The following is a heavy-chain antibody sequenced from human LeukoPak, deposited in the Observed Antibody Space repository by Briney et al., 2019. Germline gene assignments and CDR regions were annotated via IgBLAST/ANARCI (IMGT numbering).Heavy chain of an antibody. V-gene: IGHV3-53*01. Sequence: GGSLRLSCAASGFTVSNNYMSWVRQTPGKGLEWVSVIYSSGRTYYADSVKGRFTISRDNSKSTLYLQMNSLRAEDTAVYYCARDLDCGGDCRYGMGVWGQGTTVTVSS. J-gene: IGHJ6*01. CDR2: IYSSGRT. CDR3: ARDLDCGGDCRYGMGV. D-gene: IGHD2-21*02. CDR1: GFTVSNNY.